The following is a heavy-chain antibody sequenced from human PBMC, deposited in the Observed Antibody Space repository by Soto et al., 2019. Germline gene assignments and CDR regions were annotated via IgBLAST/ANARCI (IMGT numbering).Heavy chain of an antibody. CDR1: NFIFSDYY. V-gene: IGHV3-11*01. CDR2: ISNSGTTV. D-gene: IGHD4-17*01. Sequence: QVQLVESGGGLVKPGGSLRLSCAASNFIFSDYYLSWIRQAPGKGLEWVSYISNSGTTVYYADSVKGRFTISRDNAKKSLYLQMNSLRAEDTAVYYCARDTLPTDSGLGWDVWGQGTTVTVSS. CDR3: ARDTLPTDSGLGWDV. J-gene: IGHJ6*02.